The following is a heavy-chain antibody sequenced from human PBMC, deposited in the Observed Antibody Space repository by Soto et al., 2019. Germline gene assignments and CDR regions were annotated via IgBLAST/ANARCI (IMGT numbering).Heavy chain of an antibody. CDR3: ARGDGDQPEPHLSYFDY. D-gene: IGHD4-17*01. J-gene: IGHJ4*02. Sequence: QVQLQQSGPGLVKPSQTLSLTCAISGDSVSSNSAAWNWIRQSPSRGLEWLGRTYYRSKWYNDYAVAVKSPITINPDTSKNQFSLQLNSVTPEDTAVYYCARGDGDQPEPHLSYFDYWGQGTLVTVSS. CDR1: GDSVSSNSAA. V-gene: IGHV6-1*01. CDR2: TYYRSKWYN.